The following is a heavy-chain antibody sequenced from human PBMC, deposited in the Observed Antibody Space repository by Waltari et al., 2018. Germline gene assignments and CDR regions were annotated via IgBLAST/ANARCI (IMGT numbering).Heavy chain of an antibody. Sequence: EVQLVESGGGLVRPGGSLRLSCAASGFTFSYYTMNGVRKAPGKGPEWISFITSDGTHTTYADSVRGRFTISRDNAKNSLFLQINSLRADDTAVYYCARDRRPTLILGSGAFDIWGQGIKVNVSS. D-gene: IGHD3-22*01. CDR2: ITSDGTHT. J-gene: IGHJ3*02. CDR1: GFTFSYYT. V-gene: IGHV3-21*01. CDR3: ARDRRPTLILGSGAFDI.